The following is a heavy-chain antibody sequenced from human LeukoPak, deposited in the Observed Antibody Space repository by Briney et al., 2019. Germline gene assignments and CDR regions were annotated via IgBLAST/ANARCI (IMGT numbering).Heavy chain of an antibody. CDR3: ARGMYSSGWYADYYYYGMDV. CDR1: GGSISSYY. CDR2: IYYSGST. D-gene: IGHD6-19*01. Sequence: SETLSLTCTVSGGSISSYYWSWIRQPPGKRLEWIGYIYYSGSTNYNPSLKSRVTISVDTSKNQFPLKLSSVTAADTAVYYCARGMYSSGWYADYYYYGMDVWGQGTTVTVSS. J-gene: IGHJ6*02. V-gene: IGHV4-59*01.